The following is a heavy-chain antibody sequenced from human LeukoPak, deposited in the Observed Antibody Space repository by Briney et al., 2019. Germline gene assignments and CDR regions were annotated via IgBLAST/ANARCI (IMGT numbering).Heavy chain of an antibody. Sequence: PGRSLRLSCVGSGFTFSSYGMHWVRQAPGKGLEWVAVISYDGNKKYYGDSVKGRFSISRDNSKNTVFLQMNSLKPEDTAVYFCAKDSSNGAGYGDFAPFDYWGQGTLVTVSS. V-gene: IGHV3-30*18. CDR3: AKDSSNGAGYGDFAPFDY. CDR2: ISYDGNKK. D-gene: IGHD4-17*01. CDR1: GFTFSSYG. J-gene: IGHJ4*02.